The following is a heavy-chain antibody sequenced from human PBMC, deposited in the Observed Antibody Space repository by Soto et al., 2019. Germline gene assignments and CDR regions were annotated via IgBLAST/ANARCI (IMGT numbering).Heavy chain of an antibody. CDR2: IYYSGST. J-gene: IGHJ5*02. Sequence: PSETLSLTCTVSGGSISSGDYYWSWIRQPPGKGLEWIGYIYYSGSTYYNPSLKSRVTISVDTSKNQFSLKLSSVTAADTAVYYCARVNIPLITFGGVIAAGFWFDPWGQGTLVTVSS. D-gene: IGHD3-16*02. CDR1: GGSISSGDYY. CDR3: ARVNIPLITFGGVIAAGFWFDP. V-gene: IGHV4-30-4*01.